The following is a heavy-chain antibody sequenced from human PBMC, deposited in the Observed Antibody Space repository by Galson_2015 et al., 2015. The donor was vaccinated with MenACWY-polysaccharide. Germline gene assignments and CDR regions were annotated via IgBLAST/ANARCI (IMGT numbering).Heavy chain of an antibody. CDR3: AKRARVVDAVWYGMDV. D-gene: IGHD2-8*02. CDR1: GFTFSTFA. J-gene: IGHJ6*02. CDR2: MTGSGAAI. Sequence: SLRLSCAAAGFTFSTFAMSWVRQAPGKGLEWVSAMTGSGAAIYYAGSVKGRFTISRDNSKNTLYLQMNSLRAEDTAVYYCAKRARVVDAVWYGMDVWGQGTTVTASS. V-gene: IGHV3-23*01.